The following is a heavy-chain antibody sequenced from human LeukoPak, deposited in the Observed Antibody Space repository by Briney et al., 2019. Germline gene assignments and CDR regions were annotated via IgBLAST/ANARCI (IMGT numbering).Heavy chain of an antibody. Sequence: SETLSLTCAVYGGSFSGYYWGWIRQPPGKGLEWIGSIYYSGSTHYNPSLKSRVTISVDTSKNQFSLKLSSVTAADTAVYYCARVGSITMVRGVIRWGQGTTVTVSS. CDR1: GGSFSGYY. J-gene: IGHJ6*02. D-gene: IGHD3-10*01. CDR3: ARVGSITMVRGVIR. CDR2: IYYSGST. V-gene: IGHV4-34*01.